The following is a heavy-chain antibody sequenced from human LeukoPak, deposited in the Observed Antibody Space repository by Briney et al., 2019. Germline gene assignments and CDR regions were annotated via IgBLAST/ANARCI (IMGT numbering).Heavy chain of an antibody. CDR3: AKDYYYDSSGYPYYFDY. CDR1: GFTFSSYW. D-gene: IGHD3-22*01. CDR2: ISGSGCST. J-gene: IGHJ4*02. V-gene: IGHV3-23*01. Sequence: GGSLRLSCAASGFTFSSYWMSWVRQAPGKGLEWVSAISGSGCSTYYADSVKGRFTISRDNSKNTLYLQMNSLRAEDTAVYYCAKDYYYDSSGYPYYFDYWGQGTLVTVSS.